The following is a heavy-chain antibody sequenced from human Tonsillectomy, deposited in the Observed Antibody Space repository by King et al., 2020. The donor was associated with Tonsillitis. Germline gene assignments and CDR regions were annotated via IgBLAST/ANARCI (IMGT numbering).Heavy chain of an antibody. CDR2: ISRHSRSM. CDR3: TRDPEGGSSVFDY. J-gene: IGHJ4*02. D-gene: IGHD2-15*01. V-gene: IGHV3-21*03. CDR1: GFNFSAYT. Sequence: VQLVESGGGLVKPGGSLRLSCAASGFNFSAYTMNWVRQAPGKGLEWVACISRHSRSMHYADSGKGLFNISRDNAKSSMFLQMNSLRADDTALYYCTRDPEGGSSVFDYWGLGTLVTVSS.